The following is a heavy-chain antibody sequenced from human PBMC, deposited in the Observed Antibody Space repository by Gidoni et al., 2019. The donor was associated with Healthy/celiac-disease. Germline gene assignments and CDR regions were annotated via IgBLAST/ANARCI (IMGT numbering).Heavy chain of an antibody. CDR3: ARTPRTAMALDY. CDR2: ISSSGSTR. J-gene: IGHJ4*02. D-gene: IGHD5-18*01. Sequence: VQMLESGGGLVQPGGSLRLTRAPSGFTVSSYEMNWVRQAPGKGLEWVSYISSSGSTRYYADSVKGGFTISRDNAKNSLYRQMNSLRAEDTAVYYCARTPRTAMALDYWGQGTLVTVSS. CDR1: GFTVSSYE. V-gene: IGHV3-48*03.